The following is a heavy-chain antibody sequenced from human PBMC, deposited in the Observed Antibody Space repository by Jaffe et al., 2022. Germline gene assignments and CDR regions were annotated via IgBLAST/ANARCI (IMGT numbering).Heavy chain of an antibody. CDR3: ARVITIFGVGGYYYMDV. J-gene: IGHJ6*03. Sequence: EVQLVESGGGLVQPGGSLRLSCAASGFTFSSYWMHWVRQAPGKGLVWVSRINSDGSSTSYADSVKGRFTISRDNAKNTLYLQMNSLRAEDTAVYYCARVITIFGVGGYYYMDVWGKGTTVTVSS. CDR1: GFTFSSYW. CDR2: INSDGSST. D-gene: IGHD3-3*01. V-gene: IGHV3-74*01.